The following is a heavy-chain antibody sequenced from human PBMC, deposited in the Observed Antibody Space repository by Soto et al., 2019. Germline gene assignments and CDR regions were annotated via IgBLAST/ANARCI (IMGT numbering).Heavy chain of an antibody. CDR3: ARTSMTAYYYYGMDV. D-gene: IGHD3-22*01. CDR2: IYYSGST. Sequence: SETLSLTCTVSGGSISSGGYYWSWIRQHPGKGLEWIGYIYYSGSTYYNPPLKSRVTISVDTSKNQFSLKLSSVTAADTAVYYCARTSMTAYYYYGMDVWGQGTTVTVSS. V-gene: IGHV4-31*03. J-gene: IGHJ6*02. CDR1: GGSISSGGYY.